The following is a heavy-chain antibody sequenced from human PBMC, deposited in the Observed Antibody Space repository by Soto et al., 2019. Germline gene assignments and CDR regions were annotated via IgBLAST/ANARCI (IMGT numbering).Heavy chain of an antibody. V-gene: IGHV5-51*01. CDR2: IYPGDSDT. J-gene: IGHJ5*02. CDR3: ARGYCSSNSCYVPTNWFDP. Sequence: GESLKISCQGSGYSFTSYWIGWVRQMPGKGLERMGIIYPGDSDTRYSPSFQGQVTISADKSISTAYLQWSSLKASDTAMYYCARGYCSSNSCYVPTNWFDPWGQGTLVTVSS. D-gene: IGHD2-2*01. CDR1: GYSFTSYW.